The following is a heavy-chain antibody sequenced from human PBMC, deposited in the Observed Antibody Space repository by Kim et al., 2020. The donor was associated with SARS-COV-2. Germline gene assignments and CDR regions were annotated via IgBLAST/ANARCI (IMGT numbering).Heavy chain of an antibody. CDR3: TTFIVVVEEQSYYFDY. D-gene: IGHD2-15*01. V-gene: IGHV3-15*01. CDR2: IKSKTDGGTT. CDR1: GFTFSNAW. J-gene: IGHJ4*02. Sequence: GGSLRLSCAASGFTFSNAWMSWVRQAPGKGLEWVGRIKSKTDGGTTDYAAPVKGRFTISRNDSKNTLYLQMNSLKTEDTAVYYCTTFIVVVEEQSYYFDYWGQGTLVTVSS.